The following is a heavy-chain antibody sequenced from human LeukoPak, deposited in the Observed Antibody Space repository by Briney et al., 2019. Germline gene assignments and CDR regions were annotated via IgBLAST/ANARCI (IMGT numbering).Heavy chain of an antibody. J-gene: IGHJ4*02. D-gene: IGHD2-2*01. CDR3: AKDGDWRPAAD. V-gene: IGHV3-30-3*01. Sequence: GRSLRLSCAASGFTFSSYAMHWVRQAPGKGLEWVAVISYDGSNKYYADSVKGRFTISRDNSKNTLYLQMNSLRAEDTAIYYCAKDGDWRPAADWGQGTLVTVSS. CDR1: GFTFSSYA. CDR2: ISYDGSNK.